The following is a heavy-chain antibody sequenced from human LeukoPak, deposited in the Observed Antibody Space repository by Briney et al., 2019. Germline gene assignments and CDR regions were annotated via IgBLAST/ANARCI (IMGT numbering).Heavy chain of an antibody. D-gene: IGHD1-20*01. V-gene: IGHV3-7*01. CDR3: ARDEYNWNVDAFDI. Sequence: PGWSLRLSCAASGFTFSSYVMSWVRQAPGKGLEWVANIKEDGSEKYYVDSVKGRFTISRDNAKNSLYLQMNSLRAEDTAVYYCARDEYNWNVDAFDIWGQGTVVTVSS. CDR1: GFTFSSYV. J-gene: IGHJ3*02. CDR2: IKEDGSEK.